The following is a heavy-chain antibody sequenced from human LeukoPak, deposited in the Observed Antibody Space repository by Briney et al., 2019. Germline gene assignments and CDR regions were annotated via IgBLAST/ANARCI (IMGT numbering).Heavy chain of an antibody. D-gene: IGHD3-16*01. CDR1: GGSISSYY. CDR2: IYYSGST. J-gene: IGHJ5*02. Sequence: PSETLSLTCTVSGGSISSYYWSWIRQPPGKGLEWIGYIYYSGSTNYNPSLKSRVTISVDTSKNQFSLKLSSVTAAGTAVYYCARDKLSFGSRYNWFDPWGQGSLVTVSS. V-gene: IGHV4-59*01. CDR3: ARDKLSFGSRYNWFDP.